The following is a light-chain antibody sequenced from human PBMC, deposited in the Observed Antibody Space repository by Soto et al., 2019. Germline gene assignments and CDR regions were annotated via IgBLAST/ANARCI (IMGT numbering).Light chain of an antibody. CDR3: QLYGRSYCT. CDR1: QSFSNSY. V-gene: IGKV3-20*01. Sequence: EFVLTQSPGTLSLSPGERATLSCRASQSFSNSYLAWYQQKPGQAPRLLIYGTSTRATGIPDRFSVSGSGTDFTLTISRLEPEDLAGYYCQLYGRSYCTFGGGTKVAVK. J-gene: IGKJ4*01. CDR2: GTS.